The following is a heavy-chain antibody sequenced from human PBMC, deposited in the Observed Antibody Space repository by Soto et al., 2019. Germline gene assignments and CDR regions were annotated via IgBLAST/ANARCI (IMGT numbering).Heavy chain of an antibody. D-gene: IGHD5-12*01. V-gene: IGHV1-24*01. CDR1: GYTLTELS. J-gene: IGHJ4*02. CDR3: ATAVGYGYYFDY. CDR2: FDPEDGET. Sequence: QVQLVQSGAEVKKPGASVKVSSKVSGYTLTELSMHWVRQAPGKALECMGGFDPEDGETIYAQKFQGRVTMTEDTSTDTAYMELSSLRSEDTAVYYCATAVGYGYYFDYWGQGTLVTFSS.